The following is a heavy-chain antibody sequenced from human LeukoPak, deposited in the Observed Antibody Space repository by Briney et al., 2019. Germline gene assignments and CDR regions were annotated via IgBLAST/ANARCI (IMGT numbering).Heavy chain of an antibody. J-gene: IGHJ4*02. D-gene: IGHD5-24*01. CDR1: GGSISSYY. CDR2: IYYSGSI. V-gene: IGHV4-59*01. Sequence: PSETLSLTCTVSGGSISSYYWSWIRQPPEKGLEWIGYIYYSGSIKYNPSLKSRVTISVDTSKNQFSLRLNSVTTADTAVYYCARAVDGYNSDYWGQGTLVTVSS. CDR3: ARAVDGYNSDY.